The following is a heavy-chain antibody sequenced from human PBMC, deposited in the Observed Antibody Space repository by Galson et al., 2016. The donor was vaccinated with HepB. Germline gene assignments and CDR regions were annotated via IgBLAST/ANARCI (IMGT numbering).Heavy chain of an antibody. CDR3: TRDRGQYYAL. J-gene: IGHJ4*02. V-gene: IGHV1-69*13. CDR1: GGSFSSYI. Sequence: SVKVSCKVPGGSFSSYIISFLRQAPGQGLEWMGEFITVLGTTNYAQIFQDRVSITADESTSTVYMDLTSLRSEDTAVYCCTRDRGQYYALWGQGTLVTVSS. D-gene: IGHD2-2*01. CDR2: FITVLGTT.